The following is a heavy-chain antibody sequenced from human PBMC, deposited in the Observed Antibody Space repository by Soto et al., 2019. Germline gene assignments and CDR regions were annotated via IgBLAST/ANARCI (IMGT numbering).Heavy chain of an antibody. J-gene: IGHJ4*02. CDR3: AKTFLARYCSSSICYDPADYFDY. V-gene: IGHV3-23*01. D-gene: IGHD2-2*01. CDR1: GINFINYA. Sequence: GSLRLFCAASGINFINYAMSWVRQAPGKGLEWVSSINNGGDNIYYADSVKGRFTISRDNSKSTLYLQMNSLRAEDTAVYYCAKTFLARYCSSSICYDPADYFDYWGQGTLVTVSS. CDR2: INNGGDNI.